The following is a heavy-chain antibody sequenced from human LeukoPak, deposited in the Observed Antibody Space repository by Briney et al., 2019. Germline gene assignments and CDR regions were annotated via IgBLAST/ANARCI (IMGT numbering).Heavy chain of an antibody. J-gene: IGHJ4*02. CDR2: IRYDGSNN. D-gene: IGHD2-2*01. CDR1: GFTFSNSG. V-gene: IGHV3-30*02. CDR3: AKDNPIEEVPGLGPGQ. Sequence: GSLRLSCAASGFTFSNSGMHWVRQAPGKGLEWVAFIRYDGSNNYYGDSVKGRFTISRDNSKNTLYLQMNSLRAEDTGVYYCAKDNPIEEVPGLGPGQWGQGTLVTVSS.